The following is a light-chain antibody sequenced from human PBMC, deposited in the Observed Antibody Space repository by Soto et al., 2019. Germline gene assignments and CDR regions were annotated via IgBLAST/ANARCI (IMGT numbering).Light chain of an antibody. CDR3: QQYGSSPRT. V-gene: IGKV3-20*01. CDR1: QSVSSK. J-gene: IGKJ1*01. CDR2: GAS. Sequence: EIVFTQSTTTLSLSPAERSSLSCWASQSVSSKLAWYQQKPGQAPRLLIHGASNRASGIPDRFSGSGSGTDFTLTISRLEPEDFAVYFCQQYGSSPRTFGQGTKVDIK.